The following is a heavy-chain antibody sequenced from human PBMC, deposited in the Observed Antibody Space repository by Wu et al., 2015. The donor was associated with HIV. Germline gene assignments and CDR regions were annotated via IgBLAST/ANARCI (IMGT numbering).Heavy chain of an antibody. Sequence: QVQLVQSGAEVMKPGASVKVSCKSSGYTFTTYGFSWVRQAPGQGLEWMGWISAYNGNTNYAQKLQGRVTMTTDTSTSTAYMXLRSLRSDDTAVYYCARTTYFWSGGRVSFDIVGPRDKWSPSL. D-gene: IGHD3-3*01. J-gene: IGHJ3*02. CDR1: GYTFTTYG. V-gene: IGHV1-18*01. CDR2: ISAYNGNT. CDR3: ARTTYFWSGGRVSFDI.